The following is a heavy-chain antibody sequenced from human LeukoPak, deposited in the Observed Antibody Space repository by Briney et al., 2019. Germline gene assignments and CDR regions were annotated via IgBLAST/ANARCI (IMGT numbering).Heavy chain of an antibody. V-gene: IGHV1-69*05. D-gene: IGHD3-3*01. CDR2: IIPIFGTA. Sequence: SVKVSCKASGGTFSSYAISWVRQAPGQGREWMGRIIPIFGTANYAQKFQGRVTITTDESTSTAYMELSSLRSEDTAVYYCARGGDDFWSSYRFYSYYMDVWGKGTTVTVSS. J-gene: IGHJ6*03. CDR1: GGTFSSYA. CDR3: ARGGDDFWSSYRFYSYYMDV.